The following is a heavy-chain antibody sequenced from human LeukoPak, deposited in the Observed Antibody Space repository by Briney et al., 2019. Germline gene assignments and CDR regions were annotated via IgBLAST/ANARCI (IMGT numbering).Heavy chain of an antibody. Sequence: SETLSLTCTVSGGSVSSGSYYWSWIRQPPGKGLEWIGYIYYSGSTNYNPSLKSRVTISVDTSKNQFSLKLSSVTAADTAVYYCARGDETAGDYWGQGTLVTVSS. D-gene: IGHD5-18*01. J-gene: IGHJ4*02. V-gene: IGHV4-61*01. CDR2: IYYSGST. CDR1: GGSVSSGSYY. CDR3: ARGDETAGDY.